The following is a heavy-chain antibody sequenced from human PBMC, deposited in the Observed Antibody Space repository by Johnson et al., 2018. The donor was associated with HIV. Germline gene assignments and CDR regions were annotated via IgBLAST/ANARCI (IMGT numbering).Heavy chain of an antibody. D-gene: IGHD7-27*01. V-gene: IGHV3-7*01. CDR2: IKQDGSEK. CDR3: AKDRNWGASGAFDI. CDR1: GFTFSSYW. Sequence: VQLVESGGGVVQPGRSLRLSCAASGFTFSSYWMSWVRQAPGKGLESVANIKQDGSEKYYVDSVKGRFTISRDNSKNTLFLHMYSLRAEDTAVYYCAKDRNWGASGAFDIWGQGTMVTVSS. J-gene: IGHJ3*02.